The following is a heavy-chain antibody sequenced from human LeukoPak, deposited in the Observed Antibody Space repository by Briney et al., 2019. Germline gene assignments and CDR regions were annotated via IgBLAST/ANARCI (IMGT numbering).Heavy chain of an antibody. D-gene: IGHD2-15*01. V-gene: IGHV1-2*04. Sequence: ASVKVSCKASGYTFTGYYMHWVRQAPGQGLEWMGWINPDSGDTKYAQKFQGWVTMTRDTSISTAYMETSRPRSDDTAVYYCARDYCGGGSCYDYWGQGTLVTVSS. CDR3: ARDYCGGGSCYDY. CDR1: GYTFTGYY. J-gene: IGHJ4*02. CDR2: INPDSGDT.